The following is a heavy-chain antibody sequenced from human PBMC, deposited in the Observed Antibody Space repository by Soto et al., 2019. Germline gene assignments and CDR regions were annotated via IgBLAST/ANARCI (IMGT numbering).Heavy chain of an antibody. V-gene: IGHV4-61*01. CDR3: ARTTAVPNTLRSRYFFDY. J-gene: IGHJ4*02. Sequence: SETLSLTCSVSGGSVSDKTYYWSWIRQPPGKRLEWIGYVYYSGTTNYNPSLKSRVTISVDLSKDRFSLRLSSVATADTALYYCARTTAVPNTLRSRYFFDYWGQGTLVTVSS. CDR2: VYYSGTT. D-gene: IGHD4-17*01. CDR1: GGSVSDKTYY.